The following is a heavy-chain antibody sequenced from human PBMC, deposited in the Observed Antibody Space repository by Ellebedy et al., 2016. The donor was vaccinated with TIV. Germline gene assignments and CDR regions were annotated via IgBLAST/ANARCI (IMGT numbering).Heavy chain of an antibody. V-gene: IGHV3-7*03. CDR1: GFTFSTFW. CDR2: INPDGSEK. D-gene: IGHD1-26*01. CDR3: ATYSASAFSH. J-gene: IGHJ4*02. Sequence: GESLKISCAASGFTFSTFWMTWVRQAPGKGLEWVGNINPDGSEKYYVDSVKGRLTISRDNTKNSMYLQMTSLTTEDTAVYYCATYSASAFSHWGQGTLVTVSS.